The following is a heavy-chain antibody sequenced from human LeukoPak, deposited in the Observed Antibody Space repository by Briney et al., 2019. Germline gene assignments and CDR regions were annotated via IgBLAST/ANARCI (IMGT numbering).Heavy chain of an antibody. CDR3: ARVHGYSYGYGY. Sequence: GASVKVSCKASGYTFTSYDINWVRQATGQGLEWMGIINPSGGSTSYAQKFQGRVTMTRDTSTSTVYMELSSLRSEDTAVYYCARVHGYSYGYGYWGQGTLVTVSS. V-gene: IGHV1-46*01. CDR2: INPSGGST. D-gene: IGHD5-18*01. CDR1: GYTFTSYD. J-gene: IGHJ4*02.